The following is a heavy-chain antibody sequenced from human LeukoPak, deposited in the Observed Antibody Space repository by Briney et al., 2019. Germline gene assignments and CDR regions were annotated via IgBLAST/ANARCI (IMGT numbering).Heavy chain of an antibody. V-gene: IGHV4-59*12. D-gene: IGHD3-22*01. CDR2: IYYSGST. CDR3: ARAPPDSSGYYYAPSG. J-gene: IGHJ4*02. CDR1: GGSINNYY. Sequence: SETLSLTCTVSGGSINNYYWSWIRQPPGKGLEWIGYIYYSGSTNYNPSLKSRVTISVDKSKNQFSLKLSSVTAADTAVYYCARAPPDSSGYYYAPSGWGQGTLVTVSS.